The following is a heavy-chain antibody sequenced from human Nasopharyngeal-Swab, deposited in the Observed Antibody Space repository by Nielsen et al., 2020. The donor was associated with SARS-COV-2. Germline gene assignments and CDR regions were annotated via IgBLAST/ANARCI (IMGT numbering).Heavy chain of an antibody. Sequence: SETLSLTCAVSGGPFSSEIWWSWVRQPPGKGLEWIGQIHHSGITNYNPSVKSRVIISLDKSKSQFSLKVTSVTAADTAVYYCVRHKENSGWCFQHWSQGGLVTVSP. J-gene: IGHJ1*01. V-gene: IGHV4-4*02. D-gene: IGHD6-19*01. CDR1: GGPFSSEIW. CDR2: IHHSGIT. CDR3: VRHKENSGWCFQH.